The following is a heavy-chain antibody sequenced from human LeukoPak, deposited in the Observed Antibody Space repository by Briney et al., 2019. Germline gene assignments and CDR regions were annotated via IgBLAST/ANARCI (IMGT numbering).Heavy chain of an antibody. J-gene: IGHJ4*02. CDR1: GFTFSSYS. CDR3: ARGLMGGGRLYDY. CDR2: ISSSSSYI. D-gene: IGHD2-8*01. V-gene: IGHV3-21*01. Sequence: GGSLRLSCAASGFTFSSYSMNWVRQAPGKGLEWVSSISSSSSYIYYADSVKGRFTISRDNAKNSLYLQMNSLRAEDTAVYYCARGLMGGGRLYDYWGQGTLVTVSS.